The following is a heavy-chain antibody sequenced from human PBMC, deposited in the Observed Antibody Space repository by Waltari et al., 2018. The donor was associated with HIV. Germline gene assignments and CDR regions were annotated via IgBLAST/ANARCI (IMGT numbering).Heavy chain of an antibody. Sequence: QVQLQESGPGVVKPSETLSLTCTVSGGSISNNYCTWIRQPPGNPLEWIGYIYFGASTNYNPPLKWRGSISVTSKNHIALGLSFGTAADTAVYYCARGGTCGGDCSPSHYYGLNVWGQGTTVTVSS. CDR1: GGSISNNY. V-gene: IGHV4-59*01. D-gene: IGHD2-21*02. CDR3: ARGGTCGGDCSPSHYYGLNV. CDR2: IYFGAST. J-gene: IGHJ6*02.